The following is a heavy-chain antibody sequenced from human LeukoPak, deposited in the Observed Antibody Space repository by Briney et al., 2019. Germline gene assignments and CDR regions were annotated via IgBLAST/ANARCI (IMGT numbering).Heavy chain of an antibody. J-gene: IGHJ4*02. CDR1: GFTFSSYS. CDR2: ISSSSSYI. CDR3: ALYGSGSLTFDY. Sequence: PGGSLRLSCAASGFTFSSYSMNWVRQAPGKGLEWVSSISSSSSYIYYADSVKGRFTISRDNAKNSLYLQMNSLRAEDTAVYYCALYGSGSLTFDYWGQGTLVTVSS. D-gene: IGHD3-10*01. V-gene: IGHV3-21*01.